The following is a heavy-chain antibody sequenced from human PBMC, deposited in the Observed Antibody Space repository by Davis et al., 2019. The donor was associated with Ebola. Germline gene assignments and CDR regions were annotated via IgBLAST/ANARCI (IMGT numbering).Heavy chain of an antibody. D-gene: IGHD6-19*01. CDR1: GFTFSNAW. CDR3: ARQVVAGHNWFDP. Sequence: ESLKISCAASGFTFSNAWMSWIRQPPGKGLEWIGYIYYSGSTYYNPSLKSRVTISVDTSKNQFSLKLSSVTAADTAVYYCARQVVAGHNWFDPWGQGTLVTVSS. CDR2: IYYSGST. J-gene: IGHJ5*02. V-gene: IGHV4-59*08.